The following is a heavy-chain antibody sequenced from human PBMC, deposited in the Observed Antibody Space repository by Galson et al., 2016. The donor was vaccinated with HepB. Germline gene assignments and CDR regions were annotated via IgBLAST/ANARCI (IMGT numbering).Heavy chain of an antibody. D-gene: IGHD3-22*01. CDR1: GGSISSGSFY. V-gene: IGHV4-61*10. CDR3: ARTRSAYYYALDV. Sequence: SETLSLTCTVSGGSISSGSFYWSWIRQPAGKGLEWIGFISHSGTTNYNPSLKSRVTISLDTSKKKFSLILTSVTAADTAVYYCARTRSAYYYALDVWGQGTMLTVSS. J-gene: IGHJ3*01. CDR2: ISHSGTT.